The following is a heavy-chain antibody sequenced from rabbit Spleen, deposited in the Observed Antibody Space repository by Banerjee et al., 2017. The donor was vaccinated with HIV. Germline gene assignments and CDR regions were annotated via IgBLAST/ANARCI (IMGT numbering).Heavy chain of an antibody. D-gene: IGHD8-1*01. J-gene: IGHJ6*01. Sequence: QEQLEESGGGLVKPEGSLTLTCKASGFSFSDRDVMCWVRQAPGKGLECIACIYGGVIGSTYYATWAKGRFTISKTSSTTLTLQMTSLTAADTATYFCARDSGTSFSTYGMDLWGQGTLVTVS. CDR1: GFSFSDRDV. CDR3: ARDSGTSFSTYGMDL. V-gene: IGHV1S45*01. CDR2: IYGGVIGST.